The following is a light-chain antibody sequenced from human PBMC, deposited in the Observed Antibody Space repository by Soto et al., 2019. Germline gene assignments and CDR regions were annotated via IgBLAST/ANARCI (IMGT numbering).Light chain of an antibody. CDR3: QQYFSTPSLT. V-gene: IGKV3-20*01. CDR1: QSVSSSY. CDR2: GAS. J-gene: IGKJ5*01. Sequence: EIVLTQSPGTLSLSPGERATLSCRASQSVSSSYLAWYQQKPGQAPRLLIYGASSRATGIPDRFSGSGSGTDFTLTISRLEPEDFAVYYCQQYFSTPSLTFGRGTRLEIK.